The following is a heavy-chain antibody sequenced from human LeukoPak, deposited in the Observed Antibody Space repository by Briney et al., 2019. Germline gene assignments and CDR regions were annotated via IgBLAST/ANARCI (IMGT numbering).Heavy chain of an antibody. CDR1: GFTFSDYW. J-gene: IGHJ4*02. V-gene: IGHV3-74*01. CDR3: ARSYHADDF. Sequence: PGWSLTLSCVASGFTFSDYWMHWVRQVPGKGLVWVSRINTSGSITRYADSVKGRFTISRDNAKNTLYLQMDSLRAEDTGVYYCARSYHADDFWGQGTLVTVSS. D-gene: IGHD1-26*01. CDR2: INTSGSIT.